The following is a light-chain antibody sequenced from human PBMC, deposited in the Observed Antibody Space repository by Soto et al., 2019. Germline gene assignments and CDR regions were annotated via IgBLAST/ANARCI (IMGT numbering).Light chain of an antibody. CDR1: SSDVGTYNF. V-gene: IGLV2-23*02. Sequence: QSALTQPASVSGSPGQSITISCTGTSSDVGTYNFVSWYQQHPGKAPKIMIYEVSKRPSGVSNRFSGSKSGNTASLTISGLQAEDEADYYCCSYTSSITFVFGGGTKVTVL. J-gene: IGLJ2*01. CDR2: EVS. CDR3: CSYTSSITFV.